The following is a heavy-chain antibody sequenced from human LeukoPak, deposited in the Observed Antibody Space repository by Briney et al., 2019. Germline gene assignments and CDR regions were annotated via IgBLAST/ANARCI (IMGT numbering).Heavy chain of an antibody. CDR1: GSTFDNYG. CDR2: INWNGGST. CDR3: ARIDTYYYDSSGYYSAFDI. J-gene: IGHJ3*02. Sequence: GGSLRLSCAASGSTFDNYGMSWVRQAPGKGLEWVSGINWNGGSTGYADSVKGRFTISRGNAKNSLYLQMNSLRAEDTALYYCARIDTYYYDSSGYYSAFDIWGQGTIVTVSS. V-gene: IGHV3-20*04. D-gene: IGHD3-22*01.